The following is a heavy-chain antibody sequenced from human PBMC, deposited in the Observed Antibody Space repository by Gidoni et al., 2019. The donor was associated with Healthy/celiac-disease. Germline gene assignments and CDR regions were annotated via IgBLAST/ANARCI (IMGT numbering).Heavy chain of an antibody. CDR2: IIPILGIA. Sequence: VQLAHSGAEVKKPGSSVKVSCKASGGTFSRYTISGVRPAPGQGLEWMGRIIPILGIANYAQKFQGRVTITADKSTSTAYMELSSLRSEDTAVYYCARERRVEPGGMGVLGQGTTVTVSS. CDR3: ARERRVEPGGMGV. V-gene: IGHV1-69*04. CDR1: GGTFSRYT. D-gene: IGHD1-26*01. J-gene: IGHJ6*02.